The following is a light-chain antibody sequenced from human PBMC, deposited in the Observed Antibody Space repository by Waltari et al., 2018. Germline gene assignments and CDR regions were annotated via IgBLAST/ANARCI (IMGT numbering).Light chain of an antibody. V-gene: IGKV3-20*01. J-gene: IGKJ1*01. CDR2: GAS. CDR3: QHYVRLPAT. Sequence: ELVLTQSPGSLSSFPGERVTLSCRASQSVSRALAWYQQKPGQAPRLLIFGASNRATGIPDRFSGSGSETDFSLTISRLEPEDFAVYYCQHYVRLPATFGRGTKVEIK. CDR1: QSVSRA.